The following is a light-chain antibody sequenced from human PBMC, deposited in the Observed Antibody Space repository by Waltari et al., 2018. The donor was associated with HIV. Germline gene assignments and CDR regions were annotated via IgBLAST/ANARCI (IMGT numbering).Light chain of an antibody. CDR3: QQYHDWPRT. CDR1: QSVSDN. Sequence: EILLTQSPATLSVSPGERATLSCRASQSVSDNLAWYQHKPGQPPRLLIYSGSVRAIDIPARFSGSGSGTEFTLTIDSLQSEDFAVFYCQQYHDWPRTFGQGTKVEI. J-gene: IGKJ1*01. V-gene: IGKV3D-15*01. CDR2: SGS.